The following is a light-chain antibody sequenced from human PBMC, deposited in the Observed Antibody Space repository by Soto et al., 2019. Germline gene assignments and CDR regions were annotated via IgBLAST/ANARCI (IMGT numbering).Light chain of an antibody. CDR2: GAS. J-gene: IGKJ1*01. V-gene: IGKV3-20*01. CDR3: QQYVSSPWA. Sequence: ESVVPESPGTLSLSPGERATLSCRASQSVTNSYLAWYQQKPGQAPRLLIYGASRRATGIPDRFTGSGSGTDFTLTISRLEPEDFAVYYCQQYVSSPWAFGQGTKVDIK. CDR1: QSVTNSY.